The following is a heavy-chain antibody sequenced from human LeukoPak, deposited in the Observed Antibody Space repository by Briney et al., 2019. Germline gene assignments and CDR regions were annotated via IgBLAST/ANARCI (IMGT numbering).Heavy chain of an antibody. V-gene: IGHV3-21*01. D-gene: IGHD3-22*01. CDR1: GFTFNTYT. CDR2: IGRSSIDK. Sequence: GGSLRLSCAASGFTFNTYTMNWVRQAPGKGLEWVSSIGRSSIDKYYADSVRGRFTISRDNAKNSLYVQMSSLRAEDTAVYYCVRGDSRELWGQGTMVTVSS. J-gene: IGHJ4*02. CDR3: VRGDSREL.